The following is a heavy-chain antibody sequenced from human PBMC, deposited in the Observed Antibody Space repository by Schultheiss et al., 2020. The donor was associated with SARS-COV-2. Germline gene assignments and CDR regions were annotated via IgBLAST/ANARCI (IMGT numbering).Heavy chain of an antibody. J-gene: IGHJ4*02. CDR1: GFTFHTYA. Sequence: GESLKISCAASGFTFHTYAMSWVRQAPGKGLEWVSAIRGNAGRTYYADSVKGRFTIARDNAKNSLYLQMNSLRAEDTAVYYCASPGPDFWSGSDYWGQGTLVTVSS. CDR3: ASPGPDFWSGSDY. D-gene: IGHD3-3*01. V-gene: IGHV3-23*01. CDR2: IRGNAGRT.